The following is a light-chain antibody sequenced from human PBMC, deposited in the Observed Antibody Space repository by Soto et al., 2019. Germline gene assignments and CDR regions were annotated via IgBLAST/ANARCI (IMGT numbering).Light chain of an antibody. CDR1: QSISNW. J-gene: IGKJ2*01. CDR2: DVS. CDR3: QQYYNFPVT. V-gene: IGKV1-5*01. Sequence: DIQMTQSPSTLSASVGDRVTITCRASQSISNWLAWYQQKPGKAPKILIYDVSTLQSGAPSRFSGTGSETEFTLTISSLQPDDFATYYRQQYYNFPVTFGKGTKVDIK.